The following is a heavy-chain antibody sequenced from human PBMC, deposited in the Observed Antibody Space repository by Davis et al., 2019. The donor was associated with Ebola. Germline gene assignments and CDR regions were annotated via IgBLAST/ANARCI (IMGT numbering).Heavy chain of an antibody. V-gene: IGHV3-23*01. J-gene: IGHJ5*02. CDR3: AKDQWSVAGTRGWFDP. CDR2: ISGSGGST. Sequence: GESLKISCAASGFTFSSYAMSWVRQAPGKGLEWVSAISGSGGSTYYADSVNGRFTISRDNSKNTLYLQMNSLRAADTAVYYCAKDQWSVAGTRGWFDPWGQGTLVTVSS. D-gene: IGHD6-19*01. CDR1: GFTFSSYA.